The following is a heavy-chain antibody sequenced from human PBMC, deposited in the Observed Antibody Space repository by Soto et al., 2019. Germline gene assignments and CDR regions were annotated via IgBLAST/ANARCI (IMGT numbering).Heavy chain of an antibody. Sequence: QVQLVESGGGVAQPGRSLRLSCAASGFTFSSYGMYWVRQAPGKGLEWVAVIWSDGSNKYYADSVKGRFTISRDNSKNTLYLQMNSLRAEDTAVYYCARYYYDSSGYYPLWGQGTLVTVSS. D-gene: IGHD3-22*01. V-gene: IGHV3-33*01. J-gene: IGHJ4*02. CDR2: IWSDGSNK. CDR3: ARYYYDSSGYYPL. CDR1: GFTFSSYG.